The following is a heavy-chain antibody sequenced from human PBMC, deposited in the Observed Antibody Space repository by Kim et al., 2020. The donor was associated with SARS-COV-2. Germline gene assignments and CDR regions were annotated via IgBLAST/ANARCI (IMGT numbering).Heavy chain of an antibody. CDR1: GFTFSTYG. D-gene: IGHD3-10*01. V-gene: IGHV3-23*01. J-gene: IGHJ6*02. CDR3: AKTEGYHGSGYMDV. Sequence: GGSLRLSCAASGFTFSTYGMNWVRQAPGKGLEWVSAISNGGDSTYTADSVKGRFIISRDNSKNTLFLQMESLRAEDTGVYYCAKTEGYHGSGYMDVWGQGTTVTVSS. CDR2: ISNGGDST.